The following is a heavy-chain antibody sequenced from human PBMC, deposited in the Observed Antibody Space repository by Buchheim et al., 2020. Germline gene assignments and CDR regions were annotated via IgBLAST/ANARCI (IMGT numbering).Heavy chain of an antibody. CDR2: IWYDGSNK. CDR3: ARESLYCSGGSCYSRWYYYGMDV. Sequence: QVQLVESGGGVVQPGRSLRLSCAASGFTFSSYCMHWVRQAPGKGLEWVAVIWYDGSNKNYADSVKGRFTISRDNSKNTLYLQMNSLRAEDTAVYYCARESLYCSGGSCYSRWYYYGMDVWGQGTT. V-gene: IGHV3-33*01. J-gene: IGHJ6*02. D-gene: IGHD2-15*01. CDR1: GFTFSSYC.